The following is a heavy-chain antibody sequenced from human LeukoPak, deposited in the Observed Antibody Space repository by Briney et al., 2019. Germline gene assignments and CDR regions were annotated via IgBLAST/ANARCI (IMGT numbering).Heavy chain of an antibody. D-gene: IGHD2-21*02. V-gene: IGHV1-3*01. Sequence: ASVKVSCKASGYTFTSYAMHWVRQAPGQRLEWMGWINAGNGNTKYSQKFQGRVTITRDTSASTAYMELSSLRSDDTAVYYCARAVVTAQLDWFDPWGQGTLVTVSS. J-gene: IGHJ5*02. CDR3: ARAVVTAQLDWFDP. CDR1: GYTFTSYA. CDR2: INAGNGNT.